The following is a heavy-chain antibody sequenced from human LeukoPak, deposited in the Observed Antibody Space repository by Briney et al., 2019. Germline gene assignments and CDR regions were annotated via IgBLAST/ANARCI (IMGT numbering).Heavy chain of an antibody. J-gene: IGHJ4*01. D-gene: IGHD2-15*01. Sequence: QPGGSLRLSCAASGFTFSSYSMNWVRQAPGKGLEWVSYISSSGSAIYYADSVKGRFTISRDNAKSSLYLQMNSLRDEDTAVYYCASLVARPPDYWGQGTLVTVSS. CDR3: ASLVARPPDY. V-gene: IGHV3-48*02. CDR1: GFTFSSYS. CDR2: ISSSGSAI.